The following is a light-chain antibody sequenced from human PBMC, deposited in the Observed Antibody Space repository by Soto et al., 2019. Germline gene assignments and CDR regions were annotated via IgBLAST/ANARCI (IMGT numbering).Light chain of an antibody. CDR2: KAS. V-gene: IGKV1-5*03. J-gene: IGKJ1*01. CDR1: QTISSW. CDR3: QHYNSYSEA. Sequence: IPMTQSASTRSGSIGDRVTITCRASQTISSWLAWYQQKPGKAPKLLIYKASTLKSGVPSRFSGSGSGTEFTLTISSLQPDDFATYYCQHYNSYSEAFCQGAKVDVK.